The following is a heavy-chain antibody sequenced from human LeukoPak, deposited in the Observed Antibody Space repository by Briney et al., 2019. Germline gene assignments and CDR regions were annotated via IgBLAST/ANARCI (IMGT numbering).Heavy chain of an antibody. J-gene: IGHJ4*02. Sequence: GASVKVSCKASGGSFSSYAISWVRQAPGQGREWMGRIIPIFGTANYAQKFQGRVTITTDGSTSTAYMELSSLRSEDKAVYYCARADSSGWYGGFDYWGQGTLVTVSS. V-gene: IGHV1-69*05. CDR2: IIPIFGTA. CDR3: ARADSSGWYGGFDY. D-gene: IGHD6-19*01. CDR1: GGSFSSYA.